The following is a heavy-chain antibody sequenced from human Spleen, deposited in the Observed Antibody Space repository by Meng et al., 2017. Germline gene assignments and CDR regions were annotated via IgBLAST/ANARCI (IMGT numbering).Heavy chain of an antibody. Sequence: QVQLVQSGAEVKKPGASVKVSCKASGYTFTSHGISWVRQAPGQGLEWMGWISVYNGNTIYAQKLQGRVTVTTDTSTSTAYMELRSLRSDDTAVYYCARDVYDSSGYRENRFDPWGQGTLVTVSS. CDR3: ARDVYDSSGYRENRFDP. J-gene: IGHJ5*02. CDR1: GYTFTSHG. CDR2: ISVYNGNT. D-gene: IGHD3-22*01. V-gene: IGHV1-18*01.